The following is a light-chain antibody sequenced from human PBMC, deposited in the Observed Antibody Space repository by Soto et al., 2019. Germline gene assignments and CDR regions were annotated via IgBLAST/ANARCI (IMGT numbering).Light chain of an antibody. CDR3: SSYTSSSTLLYV. J-gene: IGLJ1*01. V-gene: IGLV2-18*02. Sequence: QSALTQPPSVSGSPGQSVTISCTGTSSDVGSNDRVSWYQQPPGAAPKLMIYEVTNRPSGVPDRFSGSKSGNTASLTISGLQAEDEADYYCSSYTSSSTLLYVFGTGTKLTVL. CDR1: SSDVGSNDR. CDR2: EVT.